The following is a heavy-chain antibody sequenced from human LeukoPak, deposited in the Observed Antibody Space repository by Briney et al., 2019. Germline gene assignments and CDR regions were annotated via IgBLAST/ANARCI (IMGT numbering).Heavy chain of an antibody. CDR2: INHSGST. D-gene: IGHD1-26*01. CDR3: ARGRIVGATKVRTNWFDP. Sequence: SETLSLTCAVYGGSFSGYYWSWIRQPPEKGLEWIGEINHSGSTNYNPSLKSRVTISVDTSKNQFSLKLSSVTAADTAVYYCARGRIVGATKVRTNWFDPWGQGTLVTVSS. CDR1: GGSFSGYY. J-gene: IGHJ5*02. V-gene: IGHV4-34*01.